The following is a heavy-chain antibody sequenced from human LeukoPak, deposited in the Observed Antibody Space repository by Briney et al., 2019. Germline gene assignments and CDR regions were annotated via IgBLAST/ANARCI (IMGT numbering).Heavy chain of an antibody. V-gene: IGHV3-23*01. CDR2: ISGSGGST. Sequence: GGSLRLSCAASGFTFSSYAMNWVRQAPGKGLEWVSGISGSGGSTYYADSVKGRFTIFRDNSKDTLYLQMNSLRVEDTAVYYCAKTVGNSAYYYGMDVWGQGTTVTVSS. J-gene: IGHJ6*02. CDR3: AKTVGNSAYYYGMDV. D-gene: IGHD1-1*01. CDR1: GFTFSSYA.